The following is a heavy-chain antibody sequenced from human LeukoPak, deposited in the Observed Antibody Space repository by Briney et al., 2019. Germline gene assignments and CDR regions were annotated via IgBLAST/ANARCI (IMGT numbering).Heavy chain of an antibody. CDR1: GYTFTGYY. CDR3: ARDGDFWSGYYTGDAFDI. V-gene: IGHV1-2*02. Sequence: ASVKVSCKASGYTFTGYYMHWVRQAPGQGLEWMGWINPNSGGTNYAQKFQGGVTMTRDTSISTAYMELSRLRSDDTAVYYCARDGDFWSGYYTGDAFDIWGQGTMVTVSS. D-gene: IGHD3-3*01. CDR2: INPNSGGT. J-gene: IGHJ3*02.